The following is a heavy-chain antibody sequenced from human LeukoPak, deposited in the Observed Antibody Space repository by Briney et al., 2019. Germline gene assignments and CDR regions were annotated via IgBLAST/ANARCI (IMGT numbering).Heavy chain of an antibody. V-gene: IGHV1-2*04. D-gene: IGHD3-10*01. CDR1: GYTFTGYY. CDR3: ARDPSNPITMVFYGMDV. J-gene: IGHJ6*02. CDR2: INPNSGGT. Sequence: RASVKVSCKASGYTFTGYYMHWVRQAPGQGLEWMGWINPNSGGTNYAQKFQGWVTMTRDTSISTAYMELSRLRSDDTAVYYCARDPSNPITMVFYGMDVWGQGTTVTVSS.